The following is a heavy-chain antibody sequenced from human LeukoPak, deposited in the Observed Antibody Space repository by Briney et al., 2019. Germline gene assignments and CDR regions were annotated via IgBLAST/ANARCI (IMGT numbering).Heavy chain of an antibody. Sequence: GGSLRLSCAASGFTFSSYWMSWVRQAPGKGLEWVANIKQDGSEKYYVDSVKGRFTISRDNAKNSLYLQMNSLRAEGTAVYYCARGGDVVVPAAPFDPWGQGTLVTVSS. CDR3: ARGGDVVVPAAPFDP. CDR2: IKQDGSEK. V-gene: IGHV3-7*01. D-gene: IGHD2-2*01. J-gene: IGHJ5*02. CDR1: GFTFSSYW.